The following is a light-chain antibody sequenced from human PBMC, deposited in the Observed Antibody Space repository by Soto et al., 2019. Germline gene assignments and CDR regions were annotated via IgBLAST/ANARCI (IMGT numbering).Light chain of an antibody. CDR1: QSINRY. CDR2: TSS. CDR3: QQIYITPYT. Sequence: DIQMTQSPSSLSVSVGDRVTITCRASQSINRYLNWYQQKPGKAPNLRIYTSSNLQSGVPSRFSGSGSGTDFTLTISSLQPEDFATYFCQQIYITPYTFGQGTKLESK. V-gene: IGKV1-39*01. J-gene: IGKJ2*01.